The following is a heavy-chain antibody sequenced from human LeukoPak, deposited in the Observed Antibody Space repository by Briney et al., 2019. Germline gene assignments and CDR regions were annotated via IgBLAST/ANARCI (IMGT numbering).Heavy chain of an antibody. Sequence: SETLSLTCAVYGGSFSGYYWSWIRQPPGKGLEWIGEINHSGSTNYNPSLKSRVTISVDTSKNQFSLKLSSVTAADTAVYYCARGCGRYCRSTSYNWFDPWGQGTLVTVSS. CDR1: GGSFSGYY. V-gene: IGHV4-34*01. CDR2: INHSGST. CDR3: ARGCGRYCRSTSYNWFDP. D-gene: IGHD2-2*01. J-gene: IGHJ5*02.